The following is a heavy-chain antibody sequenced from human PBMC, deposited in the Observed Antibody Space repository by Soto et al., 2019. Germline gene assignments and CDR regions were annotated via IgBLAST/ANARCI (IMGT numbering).Heavy chain of an antibody. CDR3: ASNHHGTPPYRLDV. CDR1: GNSFTRYG. D-gene: IGHD2-15*01. V-gene: IGHV1-3*01. CDR2: INAGNGNT. J-gene: IGHJ6*02. Sequence: GAAGKVSWKACGNSFTRYGMDWGGQGPGQRLEWMGWINAGNGNTKYSQKFQGRVTITRDTSASTAYMELSSLRSEDTAVYYCASNHHGTPPYRLDVWGQGTTVTVSS.